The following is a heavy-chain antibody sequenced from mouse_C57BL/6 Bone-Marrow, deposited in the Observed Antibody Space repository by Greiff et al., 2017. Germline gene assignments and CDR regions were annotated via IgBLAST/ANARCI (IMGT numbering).Heavy chain of an antibody. CDR2: IHPNSGST. V-gene: IGHV1-64*01. J-gene: IGHJ2*01. CDR3: ARPPHYYGSSSSYYFDY. CDR1: GYTFTSYW. Sequence: VQLQQPGAELVKPGASVKLSCKASGYTFTSYWMHWVKQRPGQGLEWIGMIHPNSGSTNYNEKFKSKATLTVEKSSSTAYMQLSSLTSEDSAVYYCARPPHYYGSSSSYYFDYWGQGTTLTVSS. D-gene: IGHD1-1*01.